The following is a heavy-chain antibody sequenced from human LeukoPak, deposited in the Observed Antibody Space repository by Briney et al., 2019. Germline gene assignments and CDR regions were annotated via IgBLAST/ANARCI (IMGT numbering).Heavy chain of an antibody. CDR1: GFTFDDYA. CDR3: AKDSSSWLEGYFQH. V-gene: IGHV3-9*01. J-gene: IGHJ1*01. CDR2: ISWNSGSI. Sequence: GGSLRLSCAASGFTFDDYAMHWVRQAPGKGLEWVSGISWNSGSIGYADSVKGRFTISRDNAKNSLYLQTNGLRAEDTALYYCAKDSSSWLEGYFQHWGQGTLVTVSS. D-gene: IGHD6-13*01.